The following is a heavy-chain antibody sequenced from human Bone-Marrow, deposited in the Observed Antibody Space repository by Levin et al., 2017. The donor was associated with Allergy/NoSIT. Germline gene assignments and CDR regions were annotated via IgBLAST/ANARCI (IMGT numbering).Heavy chain of an antibody. CDR2: IRGSGGST. D-gene: IGHD6-19*01. CDR3: AKVAPGYGTGWYGGDQN. J-gene: IGHJ1*01. Sequence: GGSLRLSCATSGFTFGSSTMSWVRQAPGKGLEWVSSIRGSGGSTHYTDSVRGRFTISRDNSKNTLFLQMNSLSVEDTAVYFCAKVAPGYGTGWYGGDQNWDQGTLVTVSS. CDR1: GFTFGSST. V-gene: IGHV3-23*01.